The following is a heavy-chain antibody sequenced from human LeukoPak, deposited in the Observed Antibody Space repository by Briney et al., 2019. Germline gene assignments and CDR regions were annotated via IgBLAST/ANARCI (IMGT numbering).Heavy chain of an antibody. J-gene: IGHJ4*02. CDR1: GGSISSGGYY. Sequence: PSETLSLTCTVSGGSISSGGYYWSWIHQHPGKGLEWFGFIYYSGSTYYNPSLKSRVTISVDTSKNQFSLKLSSVTAADTAVYYCASLYDSSGYRDYWGQGTLVTVSS. D-gene: IGHD3-22*01. CDR3: ASLYDSSGYRDY. CDR2: IYYSGST. V-gene: IGHV4-31*03.